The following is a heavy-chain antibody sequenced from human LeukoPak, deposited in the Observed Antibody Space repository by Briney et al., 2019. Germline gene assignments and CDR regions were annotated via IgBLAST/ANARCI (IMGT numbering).Heavy chain of an antibody. V-gene: IGHV3-30*03. J-gene: IGHJ4*02. Sequence: GRSLRLSCAPSGFAFSRHGMHWVRQAPGKGLEWVAIISNDGSRKYYAHSVEGRFTISRDNSKNTLYLQMDSLRAEDTAVYYCARDRAWNYFDYWGQGTLVTVSS. CDR3: ARDRAWNYFDY. D-gene: IGHD3-3*01. CDR2: ISNDGSRK. CDR1: GFAFSRHG.